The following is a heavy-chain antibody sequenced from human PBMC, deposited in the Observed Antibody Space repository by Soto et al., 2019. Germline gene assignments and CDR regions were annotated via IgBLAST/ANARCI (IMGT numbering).Heavy chain of an antibody. Sequence: SETLSRTCTVSGGSISSGGYYWSWILQPPGKGLEWIGYIYYSGSTYYNPSLKSRVTISVDTSKNQFSLKLSSVTAADTAVYYCARDRGRSYSSSWYWFDPWGQGTLVTVSS. D-gene: IGHD6-13*01. CDR2: IYYSGST. V-gene: IGHV4-31*03. CDR3: ARDRGRSYSSSWYWFDP. J-gene: IGHJ5*02. CDR1: GGSISSGGYY.